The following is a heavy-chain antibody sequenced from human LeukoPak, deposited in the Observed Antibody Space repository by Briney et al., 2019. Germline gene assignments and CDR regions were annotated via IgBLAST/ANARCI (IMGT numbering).Heavy chain of an antibody. Sequence: SETLSLTCTVSGYSISSGYYWGWIRQPPGKGLEWIGSIYHSGSTYYNPSLKSRVTISVDTSKNQFSLKLSSVTAADTAVYYCAMVRGVMSRDYYYYYMDVWGKGTTVTVSS. CDR2: IYHSGST. V-gene: IGHV4-38-2*02. D-gene: IGHD3-10*01. CDR1: GYSISSGYY. J-gene: IGHJ6*03. CDR3: AMVRGVMSRDYYYYYMDV.